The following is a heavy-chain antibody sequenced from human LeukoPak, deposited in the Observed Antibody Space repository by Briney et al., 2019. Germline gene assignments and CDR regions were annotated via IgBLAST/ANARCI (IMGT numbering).Heavy chain of an antibody. CDR3: IVLGDSNH. J-gene: IGHJ5*02. Sequence: GGSLRLSCAASGLTGSHNYVSWVRQAPGKGLEWVSAIHTSGDTCYADSVKGRFTISRDTSKNTLYLQINSLRVEDTAVYYCIVLGDSNHWGQGTLVTVSS. D-gene: IGHD4-17*01. CDR1: GLTGSHNY. V-gene: IGHV3-53*01. CDR2: IHTSGDT.